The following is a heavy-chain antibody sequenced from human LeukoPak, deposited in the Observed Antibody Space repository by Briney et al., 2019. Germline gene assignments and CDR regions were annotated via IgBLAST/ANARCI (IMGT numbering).Heavy chain of an antibody. D-gene: IGHD5-24*01. CDR1: GFTFSSYS. CDR2: ITTTFYT. Sequence: GGSLRLSCAASGFTFSSYSFNWVRQVPGKGLEWVSSITTTFYTYYTDSVKGRFTISRDNAKNSLYLQMISLRAEDTAVYYCARVRANWHEDYWGQGTLVTVSS. V-gene: IGHV3-21*01. J-gene: IGHJ4*02. CDR3: ARVRANWHEDY.